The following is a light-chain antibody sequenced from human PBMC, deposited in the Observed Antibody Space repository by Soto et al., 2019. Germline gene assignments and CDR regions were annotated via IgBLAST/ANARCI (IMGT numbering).Light chain of an antibody. CDR2: EVS. CDR3: SSYAGSNNLV. Sequence: QSALTQPASASGSPGQSITISCTGTSSDVGAYNYVSWYQQHPGKAPKLMIFEVSDRPSGVSNRFSGSKSGNTASLTISGLQAEDEADYYCSSYAGSNNLVFGGGTKVTVL. CDR1: SSDVGAYNY. V-gene: IGLV2-14*01. J-gene: IGLJ2*01.